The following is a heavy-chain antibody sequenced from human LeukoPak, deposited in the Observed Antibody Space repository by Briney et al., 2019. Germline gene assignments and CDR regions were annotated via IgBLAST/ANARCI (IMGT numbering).Heavy chain of an antibody. Sequence: PSETLSLTCTVSGGSISSSSYYWGWIRQPPGKGLEWIGNIYYSGSTYYNPSLKSRVTISVDTSKNQLSLKLRSVTAADTAVYYCARHVVSLTVSGTFPVITPNWFDPWGQGTLVTVSS. D-gene: IGHD6-19*01. V-gene: IGHV4-39*01. CDR2: IYYSGST. CDR3: ARHVVSLTVSGTFPVITPNWFDP. CDR1: GGSISSSSYY. J-gene: IGHJ5*02.